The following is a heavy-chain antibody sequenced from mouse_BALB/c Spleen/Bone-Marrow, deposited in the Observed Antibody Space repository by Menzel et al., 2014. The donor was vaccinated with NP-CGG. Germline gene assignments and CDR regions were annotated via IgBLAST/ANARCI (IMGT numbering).Heavy chain of an antibody. CDR2: IDPANGNT. CDR3: ASYVYGYYFDY. D-gene: IGHD2-2*01. Sequence: EVMLVESGAELVKPGASVKLSCTASGFNIKDTYMHWVKQRPEQGLEWIGRIDPANGNTKYDPKFQGKATITADTSSNTAYLQLSSLTSEDTAVYYCASYVYGYYFDYWGPVHHSHSLL. J-gene: IGHJ2*01. V-gene: IGHV14-3*02. CDR1: GFNIKDTY.